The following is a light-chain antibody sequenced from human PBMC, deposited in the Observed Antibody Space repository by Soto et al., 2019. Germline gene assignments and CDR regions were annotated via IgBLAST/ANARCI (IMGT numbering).Light chain of an antibody. CDR1: SSNIGSNY. J-gene: IGLJ2*01. CDR3: AAWDDSLSGVV. Sequence: QSVLTQPPSASGPPGQRVTISCSGSSSNIGSNYVFWYQHLPGTAPKLLIYRNNQRPSGVPDRFSGSKSGTSASLAISGLRSEDETDYYCAAWDDSLSGVVFGGGTKLTVL. V-gene: IGLV1-47*01. CDR2: RNN.